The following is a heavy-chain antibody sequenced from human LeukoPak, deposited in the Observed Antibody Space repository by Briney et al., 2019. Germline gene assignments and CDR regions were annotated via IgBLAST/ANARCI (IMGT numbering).Heavy chain of an antibody. J-gene: IGHJ3*02. V-gene: IGHV1-69*06. CDR2: IIPIFGTA. CDR3: AGGRISPGAFDI. Sequence: SVKVSCKASGGTFSSYAISWVRQAPGQGLEWMGGIIPIFGTANYAQKFQGRVTITADKSTSTAYMELSSLRSEDTAVYYCAGGRISPGAFDIWGQGTMVTVSS. CDR1: GGTFSSYA. D-gene: IGHD3-16*01.